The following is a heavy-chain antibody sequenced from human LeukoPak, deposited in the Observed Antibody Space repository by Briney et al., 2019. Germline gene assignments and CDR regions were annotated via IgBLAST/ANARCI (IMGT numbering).Heavy chain of an antibody. CDR3: ARGECSTTSCYTDFDY. D-gene: IGHD2-2*02. CDR2: INPSGDYT. V-gene: IGHV1-46*01. J-gene: IGHJ4*02. CDR1: GYTLTELS. Sequence: ASVKVSCKVSGYTLTELSMHWVRQAPGQGLEWMGIINPSGDYTNYAQKFQGRVTMIGDTSTSTVFMELSSLRSEDTAVYYCARGECSTTSCYTDFDYWGQGTLVTVSS.